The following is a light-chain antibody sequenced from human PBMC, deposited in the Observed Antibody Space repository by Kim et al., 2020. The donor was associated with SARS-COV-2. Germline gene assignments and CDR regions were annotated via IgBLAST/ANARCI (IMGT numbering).Light chain of an antibody. J-gene: IGKJ3*01. Sequence: APITCKSSQAPLQRDGKTYLFWYLQKPGQPPQLLIYEVSNRFSGVPDRFSGSGSGTDFNLKISRVGAGDVGVYYCMQSIQPGVFTFGPGTKVDIK. V-gene: IGKV2D-29*01. CDR3: MQSIQPGVFT. CDR1: QAPLQRDGKTY. CDR2: EVS.